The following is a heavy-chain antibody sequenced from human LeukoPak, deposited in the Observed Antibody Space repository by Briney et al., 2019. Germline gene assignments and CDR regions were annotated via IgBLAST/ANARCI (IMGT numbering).Heavy chain of an antibody. Sequence: ASVKVSCKASGYTFTSYGISWVRQAPGQGLEWMGWISAYNGNTNYAQKLQGRVNMTTDTSTSTAYMELRSLRSDDTAVYYCARDDRPNYDFWSGYSTGPYYYYGMDVWGQGTTVTVSS. CDR3: ARDDRPNYDFWSGYSTGPYYYYGMDV. J-gene: IGHJ6*02. CDR1: GYTFTSYG. CDR2: ISAYNGNT. D-gene: IGHD3-3*01. V-gene: IGHV1-18*01.